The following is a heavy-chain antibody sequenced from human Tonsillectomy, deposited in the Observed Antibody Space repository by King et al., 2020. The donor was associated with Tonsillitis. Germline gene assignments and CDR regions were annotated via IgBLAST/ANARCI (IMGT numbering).Heavy chain of an antibody. D-gene: IGHD2-8*01. Sequence: VQLQESGPGLVKPSGTLSLTCAVSSGSISSSNWWSWVRQPPGKGLEWIGEIYHRGSTNYNPSLKSRVTISVDKSKNQFSLKLSSVTAADTAVYYCAREGVYCTNGVCSGWNNWFDPWGQGTLVTVSS. CDR3: AREGVYCTNGVCSGWNNWFDP. CDR1: SGSISSSNW. CDR2: IYHRGST. J-gene: IGHJ5*02. V-gene: IGHV4-4*02.